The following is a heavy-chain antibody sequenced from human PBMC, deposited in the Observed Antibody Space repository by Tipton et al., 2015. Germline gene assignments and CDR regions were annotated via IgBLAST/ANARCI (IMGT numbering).Heavy chain of an antibody. Sequence: QVQLVQSGAEVKKPGASVKVSCKASGYTLTSYDINWFRQATGQGLEWMGWMSANSGVTGYAQKFQGRVTMTRDTSVRTAYMELSSLRSEDTALYYCARAYSSSWYYFDYWGQGTLVTVSS. D-gene: IGHD6-13*01. CDR1: GYTLTSYD. CDR2: MSANSGVT. J-gene: IGHJ4*02. V-gene: IGHV1-8*01. CDR3: ARAYSSSWYYFDY.